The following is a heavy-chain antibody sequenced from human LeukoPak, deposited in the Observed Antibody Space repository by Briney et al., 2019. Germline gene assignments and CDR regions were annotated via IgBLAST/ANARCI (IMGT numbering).Heavy chain of an antibody. CDR3: ARGGSPPEALGDTFDI. J-gene: IGHJ3*02. CDR2: IIGDGRIT. D-gene: IGHD1-26*01. Sequence: GGSLRLSCAASRFTFSNYWMHWVRQGPGKGLVWVSRIIGDGRITRNADSVKGRFFISRDNAKNTLYLQMNSLRAADTAVYSCARGGSPPEALGDTFDIWGQGTMVTVSS. CDR1: RFTFSNYW. V-gene: IGHV3-74*01.